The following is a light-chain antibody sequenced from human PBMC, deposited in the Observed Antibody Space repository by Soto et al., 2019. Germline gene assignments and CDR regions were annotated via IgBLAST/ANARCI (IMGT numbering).Light chain of an antibody. CDR3: QHSGT. Sequence: DIQMTQSPSTLSASVGDRVTITCRASQSISTRLAWYQQKPGRAPNLLIYKASDLKTGVPSRFSGSGSGTEFTLSSTTLQPDDFATYYCQHSGTFGQGTKVEIK. CDR2: KAS. CDR1: QSISTR. J-gene: IGKJ1*01. V-gene: IGKV1-5*03.